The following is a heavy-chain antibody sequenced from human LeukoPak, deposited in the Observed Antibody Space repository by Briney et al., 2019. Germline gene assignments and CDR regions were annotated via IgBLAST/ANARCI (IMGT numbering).Heavy chain of an antibody. Sequence: GGSLRLSHGAAGFNFSNYSMNSVRQAPGKGLEWVSYIRSSSSTIYYTDSVKGRFTVSRDNAKNSLYLQMNSLRDEDTAVYYCARGRGDYWGQGTLVTVSS. CDR2: IRSSSSTI. CDR3: ARGRGDY. CDR1: GFNFSNYS. V-gene: IGHV3-48*02. J-gene: IGHJ4*02.